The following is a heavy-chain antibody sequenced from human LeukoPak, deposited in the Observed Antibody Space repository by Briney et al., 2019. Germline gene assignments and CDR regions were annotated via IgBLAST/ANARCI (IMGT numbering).Heavy chain of an antibody. CDR1: GGSISSYY. D-gene: IGHD3-10*01. J-gene: IGHJ3*02. CDR2: IYYSGST. Sequence: SETLSLTCTVSGGSISSYYWSWIRQPPGKGLEWIGYIYYSGSTNYNPSLKSRVTISVDTSKNQFSLKLSSVTAADTAAYYCARDNTMVRGVSSAFDIWGQGTMVTVSS. V-gene: IGHV4-59*01. CDR3: ARDNTMVRGVSSAFDI.